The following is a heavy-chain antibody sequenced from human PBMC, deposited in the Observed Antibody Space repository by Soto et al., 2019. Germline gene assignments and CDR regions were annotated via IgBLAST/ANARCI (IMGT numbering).Heavy chain of an antibody. V-gene: IGHV3-21*01. Sequence: GGSLRLSCVASGFTFSSYSMNWVRQAPGKGLEWVSSISSRSDEIYYVDSVKGRFTISRDNAKNSLYLQMNSLRAEDTAVYYCARDEYCSGVSCHFYGMDVWGQGTTVTVSS. CDR3: ARDEYCSGVSCHFYGMDV. CDR1: GFTFSSYS. CDR2: ISSRSDEI. D-gene: IGHD2-15*01. J-gene: IGHJ6*02.